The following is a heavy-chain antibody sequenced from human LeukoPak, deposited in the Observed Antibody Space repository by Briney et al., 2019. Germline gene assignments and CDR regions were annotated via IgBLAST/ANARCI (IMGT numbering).Heavy chain of an antibody. CDR2: IYYSGSA. D-gene: IGHD5-18*01. J-gene: IGHJ4*02. Sequence: SETLSLTCTVSGGSISSYYWSWIRQPPGKGLEWVGDIYYSGSAHYNPPLKSRVTISVDTSKSQFSLKLSSVTAADTAVYYCARGNTASYFDYWGQGTLVTVSS. CDR3: ARGNTASYFDY. CDR1: GGSISSYY. V-gene: IGHV4-59*01.